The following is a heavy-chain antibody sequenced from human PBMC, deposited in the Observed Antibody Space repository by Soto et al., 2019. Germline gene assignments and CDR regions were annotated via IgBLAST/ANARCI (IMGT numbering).Heavy chain of an antibody. J-gene: IGHJ4*02. V-gene: IGHV3-66*01. D-gene: IGHD3-22*01. CDR3: ARVPIRYCYSHICHRNPGPVEY. CDR1: GFSVSDNY. Sequence: GGSLRLSCAGSGFSVSDNYMSWVRQAPGKGLEWVSVVYGDGRTNYADSVKGRFTISRDNPKNTLYLQMDSLRVEDTAFYYCARVPIRYCYSHICHRNPGPVEYWGQRTLVTVSS. CDR2: VYGDGRT.